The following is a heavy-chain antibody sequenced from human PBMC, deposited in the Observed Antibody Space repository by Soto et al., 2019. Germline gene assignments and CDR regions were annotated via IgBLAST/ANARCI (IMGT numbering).Heavy chain of an antibody. CDR2: ISPYDGYT. V-gene: IGHV1-18*01. Sequence: QVQLVQSGAEVKKPGASVKVSCKASGYTFTSYGINWVRQAPGQGLECLGWISPYDGYTNYAQILQGRVYMTTDTSKKTAYMELRSLRSDNTAMYYCARGGYYDSSVSRNYHYNGMNVWCQGTTVTVSS. CDR3: ARGGYYDSSVSRNYHYNGMNV. D-gene: IGHD3-9*01. CDR1: GYTFTSYG. J-gene: IGHJ6*02.